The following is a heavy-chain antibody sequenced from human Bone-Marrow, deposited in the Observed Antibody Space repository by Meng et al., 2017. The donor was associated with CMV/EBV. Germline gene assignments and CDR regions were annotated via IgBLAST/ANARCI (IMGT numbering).Heavy chain of an antibody. V-gene: IGHV3-30-3*01. J-gene: IGHJ4*02. CDR3: ARDYSGSYIEGVY. Sequence: GSLKISCAASGFTFSSYAMHWVRQAPGKGLEWVAVISYDGSNKYYADSVKGRFTISRDNSKNTLYLQMNSLRAEDTAVYYCARDYSGSYIEGVYWGQGTLVPVSS. D-gene: IGHD1-26*01. CDR1: GFTFSSYA. CDR2: ISYDGSNK.